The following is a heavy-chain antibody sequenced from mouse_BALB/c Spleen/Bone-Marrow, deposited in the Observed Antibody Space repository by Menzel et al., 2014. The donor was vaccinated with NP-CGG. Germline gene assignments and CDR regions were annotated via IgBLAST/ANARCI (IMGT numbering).Heavy chain of an antibody. J-gene: IGHJ2*01. CDR1: GYVFSTYW. Sequence: VQLQQSGAEPVRPGSSVKISCESSGYVFSTYWINWVKQRPGQGLEWIGQIYPGDGDTDYNGKFKDKATLTADKSSNTAYMQLSSLTSEDSAVYFCARGGISVDYWGQGTTLTVSS. CDR2: IYPGDGDT. V-gene: IGHV1-80*01. CDR3: ARGGISVDY.